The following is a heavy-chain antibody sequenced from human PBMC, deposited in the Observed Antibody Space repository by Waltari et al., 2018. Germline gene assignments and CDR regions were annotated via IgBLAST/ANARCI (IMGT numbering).Heavy chain of an antibody. CDR3: ARHLRRGAFDI. J-gene: IGHJ3*02. V-gene: IGHV4-38-2*01. Sequence: QVQLQDSGPGLVKPSDTLSLTCAVSGYSTSSGYYWGWIRKPPGKGLEWIGSIQNSGSTYYNPSLKSRVTISVDTSKNQFSLKLSSVTAADTAVYYCARHLRRGAFDIWGQGTMVTVSS. CDR1: GYSTSSGYY. CDR2: IQNSGST.